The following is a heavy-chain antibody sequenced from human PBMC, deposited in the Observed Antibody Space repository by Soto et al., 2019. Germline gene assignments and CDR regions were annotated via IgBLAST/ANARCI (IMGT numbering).Heavy chain of an antibody. CDR3: ARSKRDYCDLHNWYFDL. CDR1: GGSISSGGYY. V-gene: IGHV4-31*01. CDR2: IYNSGST. Sequence: QVQLQESGPGLVKPSQTLSLTCTVSGGSISSGGYYWSWIRQHPGQGLEWIGYIYNSGSTYYNPSLMRLVTISVDTSKSQFSLKRSSVTAADTAVYYCARSKRDYCDLHNWYFDLWGRGTLVPVSS. J-gene: IGHJ2*01. D-gene: IGHD4-17*01.